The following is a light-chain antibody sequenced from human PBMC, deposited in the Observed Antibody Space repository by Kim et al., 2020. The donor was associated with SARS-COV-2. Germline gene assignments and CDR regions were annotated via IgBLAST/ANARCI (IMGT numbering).Light chain of an antibody. Sequence: ETVMTQSPVTLSVSPGERATLSCRASQSISNNLAWYQHKPGQAPRLLIYGASTRATGIPARFTGSGSGTDFTLTISSLQSEDFAVYYCHQYNDWPPGDTFGQGTKVDIK. CDR2: GAS. J-gene: IGKJ2*01. V-gene: IGKV3-15*01. CDR1: QSISNN. CDR3: HQYNDWPPGDT.